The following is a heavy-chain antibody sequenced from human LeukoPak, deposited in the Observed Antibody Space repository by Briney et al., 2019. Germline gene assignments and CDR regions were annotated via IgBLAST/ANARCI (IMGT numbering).Heavy chain of an antibody. Sequence: ASVKVSCKASGYTFIGYFMHWVRQAPGQGLEWMGWINPNIGATKYARKFQGRVTMTRDTSISTAYMELSRLRSDDTAVYYCARVPPSAHQLFSSDYWGQGTQVTVSS. D-gene: IGHD2-2*01. CDR3: ARVPPSAHQLFSSDY. CDR1: GYTFIGYF. J-gene: IGHJ4*02. CDR2: INPNIGAT. V-gene: IGHV1-2*02.